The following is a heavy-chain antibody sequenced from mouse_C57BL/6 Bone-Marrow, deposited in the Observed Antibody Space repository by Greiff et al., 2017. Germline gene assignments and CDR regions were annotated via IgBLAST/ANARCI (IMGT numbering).Heavy chain of an antibody. CDR1: GFSLTSYG. CDR2: IWRGGGT. CDR3: SKKGDDYDRDAMDD. J-gene: IGHJ4*01. Sequence: QVQLQQSGPGLVQPSQSLSITCTVSGFSLTSYGVHWVRQSPGKGLEWLGVIWRGGGTDYNAAFMSRLSITKDNYKSPVFFKMNSLQADDYAIYYRSKKGDDYDRDAMDDWGQGASVTASS. V-gene: IGHV2-5*01. D-gene: IGHD2-4*01.